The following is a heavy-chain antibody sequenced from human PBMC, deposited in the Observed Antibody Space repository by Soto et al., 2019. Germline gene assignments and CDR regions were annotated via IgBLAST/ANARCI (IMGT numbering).Heavy chain of an antibody. Sequence: VASVKVSCKASGGTFSSYTISWVRQAPGQGLEWMGRIIPILGIANYAQKFQGRVTITADKSTSTAYMELSSLRSEDTAVYYCAREGSVVVPAAIQRVNWFDPWGQGTLVTVSS. CDR2: IIPILGIA. CDR3: AREGSVVVPAAIQRVNWFDP. J-gene: IGHJ5*02. V-gene: IGHV1-69*04. CDR1: GGTFSSYT. D-gene: IGHD2-2*01.